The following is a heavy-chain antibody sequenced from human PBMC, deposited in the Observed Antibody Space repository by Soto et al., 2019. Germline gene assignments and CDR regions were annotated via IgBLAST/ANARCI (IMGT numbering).Heavy chain of an antibody. CDR3: AKEVSLGSTVDLGY. V-gene: IGHV3-23*01. Sequence: LRLSCAASGFTFSIFAMSWVRQSPGKGLEWVSTISGSGGSTYYADAVKGRFSISRDNSMGTLYLQMKSLRVEDTAIYYCAKEVSLGSTVDLGYWGQGTLVTVSS. CDR1: GFTFSIFA. CDR2: ISGSGGST. D-gene: IGHD7-27*01. J-gene: IGHJ4*02.